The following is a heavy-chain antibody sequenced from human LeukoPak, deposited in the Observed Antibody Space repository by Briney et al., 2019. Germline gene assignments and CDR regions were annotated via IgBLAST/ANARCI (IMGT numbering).Heavy chain of an antibody. CDR3: ALSEWLVLPSYFDY. Sequence: GGSLRLSCAASGFTSRSYAMSWVRQAPGKGLEWVSAISGSGGSTYYADSVKGRFTISRDNSKNTLYLQMNSLRAEDTAVYYCALSEWLVLPSYFDYWGQGTLVTVSS. J-gene: IGHJ4*02. V-gene: IGHV3-23*01. D-gene: IGHD6-19*01. CDR1: GFTSRSYA. CDR2: ISGSGGST.